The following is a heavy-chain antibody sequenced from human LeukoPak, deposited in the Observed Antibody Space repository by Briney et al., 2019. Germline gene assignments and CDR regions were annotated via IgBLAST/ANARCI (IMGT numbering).Heavy chain of an antibody. CDR1: GDSVSSSSAA. CDR2: TYYRSKWYH. J-gene: IGHJ6*02. Sequence: SQTLSLTCAISGDSVSSSSAAWTWIRQSPSRGLEWLGRTYYRSKWYHDYAVSVRSRITINPDTSKNQFSLQLNSVTPEDTAVYYCARDSITVVRGVIYYYYAMDVWGQGTTVTVSS. V-gene: IGHV6-1*01. CDR3: ARDSITVVRGVIYYYYAMDV. D-gene: IGHD3-10*01.